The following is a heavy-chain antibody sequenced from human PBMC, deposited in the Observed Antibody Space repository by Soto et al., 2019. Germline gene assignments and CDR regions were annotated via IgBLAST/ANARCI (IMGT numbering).Heavy chain of an antibody. CDR2: ISAYNGNT. D-gene: IGHD2-2*01. J-gene: IGHJ6*02. CDR1: GYTFTSYG. CDR3: ALSTRRPWRFYGMDV. V-gene: IGHV1-18*01. Sequence: QVQLVQSGAEVKKPGASVKVSCKASGYTFTSYGISWVRQAPGQGLEWMGWISAYNGNTNYAQKLQGRVTMTTDTSTGTAYLELRSLRSDDTAVYYCALSTRRPWRFYGMDVWGQGTTVTVSS.